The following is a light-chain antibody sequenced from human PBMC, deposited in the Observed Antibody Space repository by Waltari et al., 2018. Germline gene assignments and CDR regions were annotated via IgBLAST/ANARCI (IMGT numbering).Light chain of an antibody. Sequence: SSELTQDPAVSVALGQTVRITCQGDSLRSYYASWDQQKPGQAPGLVIYGKNNRPSGIPDRFSGSSSVNTASLTITGAQAEDEADYYCNSRDSSGNHLHWVFGGGTKLTVL. CDR2: GKN. CDR3: NSRDSSGNHLHWV. J-gene: IGLJ3*02. CDR1: SLRSYY. V-gene: IGLV3-19*01.